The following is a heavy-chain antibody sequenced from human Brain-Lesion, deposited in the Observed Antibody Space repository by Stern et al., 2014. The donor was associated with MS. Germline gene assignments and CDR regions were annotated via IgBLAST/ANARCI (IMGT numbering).Heavy chain of an antibody. J-gene: IGHJ4*02. CDR1: GGPISSHSYY. V-gene: IGHV4-61*02. D-gene: IGHD4-17*01. CDR2: IYASWNT. CDR3: ARDYGDLEFDL. Sequence: VQLVESGPGLVKPSQTLSLTCTVSGGPISSHSYYLSWIRQPAGKGLEWIGRIYASWNTNYNPSLKSRVSISVDPSKNQLSLRLSSVTASDTAVYYCARDYGDLEFDLWGQGTLVTVSS.